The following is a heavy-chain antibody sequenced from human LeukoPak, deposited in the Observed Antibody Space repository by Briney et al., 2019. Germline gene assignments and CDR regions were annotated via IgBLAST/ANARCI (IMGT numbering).Heavy chain of an antibody. CDR1: GFTFSSYA. J-gene: IGHJ4*02. CDR3: AKEKSSGCAAFDY. V-gene: IGHV3-23*01. D-gene: IGHD6-19*01. Sequence: GGSLRLSCAASGFTFSSYAMSWVRQAPEKGLEWVSAISGSSGSTYYADSVKGRFTISRDNSKNTLYLQMNSLRAEDTAVYYCAKEKSSGCAAFDYWGQGTLVTVSS. CDR2: ISGSSGST.